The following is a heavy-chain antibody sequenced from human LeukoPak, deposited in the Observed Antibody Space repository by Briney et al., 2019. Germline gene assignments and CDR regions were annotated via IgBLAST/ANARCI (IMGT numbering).Heavy chain of an antibody. CDR2: IYTSGST. Sequence: SETLALTCTVSGGSIGSYYWSWVRQPAGKGLEGIGRIYTSGSTNHNPALKRRVTMSVGTSKNQFSLKLSSVTAADTAVYYCARGKAPAATWFDPWGQGTLVTVSS. J-gene: IGHJ5*02. D-gene: IGHD2-15*01. V-gene: IGHV4-4*07. CDR1: GGSIGSYY. CDR3: ARGKAPAATWFDP.